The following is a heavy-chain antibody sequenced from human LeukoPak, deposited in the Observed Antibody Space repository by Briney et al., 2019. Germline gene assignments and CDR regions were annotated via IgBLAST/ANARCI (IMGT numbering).Heavy chain of an antibody. CDR3: ARAGYCSGGSCYSWYPFDY. D-gene: IGHD2-15*01. V-gene: IGHV4-59*01. Sequence: SETLSLTCTVSGGSISSYYWSWIRQPPGKGLEWIGYIYYSGSTNYNPSLKSRVTISVDTSKNQFSLKLSSVTAADTAVYYCARAGYCSGGSCYSWYPFDYWGQGTLVTVSS. J-gene: IGHJ4*02. CDR1: GGSISSYY. CDR2: IYYSGST.